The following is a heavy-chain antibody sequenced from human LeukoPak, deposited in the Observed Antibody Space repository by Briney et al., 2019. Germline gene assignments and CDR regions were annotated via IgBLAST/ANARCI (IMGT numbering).Heavy chain of an antibody. J-gene: IGHJ5*02. CDR2: MNPNSGNT. D-gene: IGHD6-19*01. V-gene: IGHV1-8*01. CDR3: ARDSSGWYHWFDP. CDR1: GYTFTSYD. Sequence: ASVKVSCKASGYTFTSYDINWVRQATGQGLEWMGWMNPNSGNTGYAQKLQGRVTITRNTSISTAYMELSSLRSEDTAVYYCARDSSGWYHWFDPWGQGTLVTVSS.